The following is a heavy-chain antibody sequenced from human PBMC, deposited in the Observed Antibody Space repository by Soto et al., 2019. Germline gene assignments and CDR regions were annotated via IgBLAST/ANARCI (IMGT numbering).Heavy chain of an antibody. CDR3: ARHFGGYSYGSP. V-gene: IGHV4-39*01. J-gene: IGHJ3*01. Sequence: QLQLQESGPGLVKPSETLSLTCTVSGGSISSSSYYWGWIRQPPGKGLEWIGSIYYSGSTYYNPSLKSRVTISVDTSKNQFSLKLSSVTAADTAVYYCARHFGGYSYGSPWGQGTMVTVSS. CDR2: IYYSGST. D-gene: IGHD5-18*01. CDR1: GGSISSSSYY.